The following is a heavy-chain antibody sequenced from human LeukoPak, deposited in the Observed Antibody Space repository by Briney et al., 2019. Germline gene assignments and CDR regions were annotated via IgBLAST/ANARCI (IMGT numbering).Heavy chain of an antibody. V-gene: IGHV5-51*01. Sequence: GESLKISCKGSGYTFATSWIVWVGQMPGKGLEWMGIIYPGDSDTRYSPSFQGQVTISADKSISTAYLQWSSLKASDTAMYYCARPPYYYDSSGYYPWGQGTLVTVSS. CDR2: IYPGDSDT. CDR3: ARPPYYYDSSGYYP. CDR1: GYTFATSW. D-gene: IGHD3-22*01. J-gene: IGHJ5*02.